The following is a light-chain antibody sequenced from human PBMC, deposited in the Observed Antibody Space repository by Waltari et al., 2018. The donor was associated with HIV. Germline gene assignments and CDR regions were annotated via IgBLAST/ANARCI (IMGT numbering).Light chain of an antibody. CDR1: RSNTARNY. J-gene: IGLJ3*02. CDR2: RNN. Sequence: SVLTQPPSASATPGQRLTISRVRARSNTARNYAYWYQQLPGTAPKVLIYRNNQRPSGVPDRFSGSKSGASASLTISGLRSADEAVYFCATRDGSLKVFGGGTKLTVL. V-gene: IGLV1-47*01. CDR3: ATRDGSLKV.